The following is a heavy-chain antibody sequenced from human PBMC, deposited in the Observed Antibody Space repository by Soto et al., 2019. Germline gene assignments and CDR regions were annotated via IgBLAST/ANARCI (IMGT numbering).Heavy chain of an antibody. CDR2: INHSGST. CDR1: GGSFSGYY. CDR3: ARVGYSSSWYRRGAFDI. D-gene: IGHD6-13*01. J-gene: IGHJ3*02. Sequence: QVQLQQWGAGLLKPSETLSLTCAVYGGSFSGYYWSWIRQPPRKGLEWIGEINHSGSTNYNPSLKSRVTISVDTSKNQCSLKLTSVTAADTAVYYCARVGYSSSWYRRGAFDIWGQGTMVTVSS. V-gene: IGHV4-34*01.